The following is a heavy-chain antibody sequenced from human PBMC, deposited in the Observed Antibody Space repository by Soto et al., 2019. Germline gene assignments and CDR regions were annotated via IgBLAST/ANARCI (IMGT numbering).Heavy chain of an antibody. CDR2: IYWDDDK. D-gene: IGHD1-1*01. V-gene: IGHV2-5*02. CDR3: AHRIPSPGTFDC. Sequence: QITLKESGPTLVKPTQTLTLTCTFSGFSLNTPGVGVGWVRQPPGKALEWLALIYWDDDKLYSPSLKSRLTITKDTSKNQVVLTMTNMDPVDTATYYCAHRIPSPGTFDCWGQGTLVTVSS. CDR1: GFSLNTPGVG. J-gene: IGHJ4*02.